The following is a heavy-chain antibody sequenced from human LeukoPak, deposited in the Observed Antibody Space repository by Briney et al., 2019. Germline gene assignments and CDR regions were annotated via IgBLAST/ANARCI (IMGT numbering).Heavy chain of an antibody. CDR2: INPDSGGT. CDR1: GHTFTGYY. Sequence: ASVKVSCKASGHTFTGYYIHWVRQAPGQGLEWMGWINPDSGGTYYAQNFRDRVSMTRDTSISTAYMELSWLKSGDTAVYYCARDGNSLWKSLDVWGKGTSVTVSS. D-gene: IGHD1-1*01. J-gene: IGHJ6*03. CDR3: ARDGNSLWKSLDV. V-gene: IGHV1-2*02.